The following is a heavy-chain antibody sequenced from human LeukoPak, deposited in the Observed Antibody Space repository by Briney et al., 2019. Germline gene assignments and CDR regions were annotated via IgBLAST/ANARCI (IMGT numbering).Heavy chain of an antibody. CDR2: IIPILGIA. J-gene: IGHJ4*02. Sequence: GASVKVACKASGGTFSSYTISWVRQAPGQGLEWMGRIIPILGIANYAQKFQGRVTITADKSTSTAYMELSSLRSEDTAVYYCARDLYGGNSPDYWGQGTLVTVSS. CDR1: GGTFSSYT. D-gene: IGHD4-23*01. V-gene: IGHV1-69*04. CDR3: ARDLYGGNSPDY.